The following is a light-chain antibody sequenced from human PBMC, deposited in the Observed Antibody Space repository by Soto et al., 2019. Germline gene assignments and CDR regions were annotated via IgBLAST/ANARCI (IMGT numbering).Light chain of an antibody. J-gene: IGKJ1*01. V-gene: IGKV4-1*01. CDR2: WAS. Sequence: DIVMTQSPDSLAVSLGERATINCKSSQNILYSSNNRNYLAWYQQKPGQPPKLLIYWASTRESGVPDRFSGGGFRTDFTLTISSLQAEDVAVYYCQQYYITPWTFGQGTRVEIK. CDR1: QNILYSSNNRNY. CDR3: QQYYITPWT.